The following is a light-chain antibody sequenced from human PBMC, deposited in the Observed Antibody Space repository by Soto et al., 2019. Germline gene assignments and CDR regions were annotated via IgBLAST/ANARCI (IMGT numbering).Light chain of an antibody. Sequence: EIVLTQSPGTLSLSPRERATLSCRASQSVSSSYLAWYQQKPGQAPRLLIYGASSRATGIPDRFSGSGSGTDFTLTISRLEPEDFAVYYCQQYGSSPRRTFGQGTKVEIK. CDR1: QSVSSSY. J-gene: IGKJ1*01. CDR3: QQYGSSPRRT. V-gene: IGKV3-20*01. CDR2: GAS.